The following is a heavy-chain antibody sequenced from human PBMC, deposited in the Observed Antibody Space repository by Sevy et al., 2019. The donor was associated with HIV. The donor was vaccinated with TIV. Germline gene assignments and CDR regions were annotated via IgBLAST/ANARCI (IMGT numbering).Heavy chain of an antibody. D-gene: IGHD6-19*01. CDR1: GYTFTGYY. J-gene: IGHJ6*02. Sequence: ASVKVSCKASGYTFTGYYMHWVRQAPGQGLEWMGWINPNSGGTNYAQKFQGRVTMTRDTSISTAYMELSRLRSDDTAVYYCARDLGSSGWYYYGMDVWGQGTTVTVSS. V-gene: IGHV1-2*02. CDR3: ARDLGSSGWYYYGMDV. CDR2: INPNSGGT.